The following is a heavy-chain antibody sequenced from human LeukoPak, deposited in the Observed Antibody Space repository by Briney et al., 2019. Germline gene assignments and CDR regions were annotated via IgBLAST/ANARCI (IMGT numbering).Heavy chain of an antibody. CDR2: ISGSGDST. V-gene: IGHV3-23*01. J-gene: IGHJ6*03. CDR3: AKGGGERLIYYYYMDV. CDR1: GFTFSSYA. D-gene: IGHD3-16*01. Sequence: TGGSLRLSCAASGFTFSSYAMSWVRQAPGKGLEWVSAISGSGDSTYYADSVKGRFTISRDNAKNSLYLQMNSLRAEDMALYYCAKGGGERLIYYYYMDVWGKGTTVTVSS.